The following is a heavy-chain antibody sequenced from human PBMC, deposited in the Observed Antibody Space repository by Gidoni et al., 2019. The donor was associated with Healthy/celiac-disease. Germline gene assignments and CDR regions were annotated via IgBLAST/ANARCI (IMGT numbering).Heavy chain of an antibody. Sequence: EVQLVESGGGLVKPGGSLRLSCAASGFTFSSYSMNWVRQAPGKGLEWVSSISSSSSYIYYADSVKGRFTISRDNAKNSLYLQMNSLRAEDTAVYYCARSYCSGGSCYRGAHWYFDLWGRGTLVTVSS. V-gene: IGHV3-21*01. J-gene: IGHJ2*01. CDR2: ISSSSSYI. CDR1: GFTFSSYS. D-gene: IGHD2-15*01. CDR3: ARSYCSGGSCYRGAHWYFDL.